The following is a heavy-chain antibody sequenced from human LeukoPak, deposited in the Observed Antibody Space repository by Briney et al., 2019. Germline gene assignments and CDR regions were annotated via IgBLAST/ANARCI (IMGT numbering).Heavy chain of an antibody. CDR2: ISYDGSNK. CDR3: ARGAPLGVAAAGSFDY. Sequence: PGGSLRLSCAASGFTFSSYAMHWVRQAPGKGLEWVAVISYDGSNKYYADSVKGRFTISRDNSKNTLYLQMNSLRAEDTAVYYCARGAPLGVAAAGSFDYWGQGTLVTVSS. CDR1: GFTFSSYA. D-gene: IGHD6-13*01. V-gene: IGHV3-30-3*01. J-gene: IGHJ4*02.